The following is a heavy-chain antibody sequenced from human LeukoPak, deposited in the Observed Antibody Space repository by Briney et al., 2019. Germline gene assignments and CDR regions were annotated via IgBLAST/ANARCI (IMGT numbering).Heavy chain of an antibody. J-gene: IGHJ4*02. CDR3: ARRGYYYDSSGYYSIYYFDY. CDR2: IYYSGST. Sequence: SETLSLTCTVSGGSISRYYWSWIRQPPGKGLEWIGYIYYSGSTNYNPSLKSRVTISVDTSKNQFSLKLSSVTAADTAVYYCARRGYYYDSSGYYSIYYFDYWGQGTLVTVSS. V-gene: IGHV4-59*08. D-gene: IGHD3-22*01. CDR1: GGSISRYY.